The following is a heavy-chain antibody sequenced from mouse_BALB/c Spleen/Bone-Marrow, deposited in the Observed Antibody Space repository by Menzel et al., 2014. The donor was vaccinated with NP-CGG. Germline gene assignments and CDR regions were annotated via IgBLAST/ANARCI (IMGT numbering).Heavy chain of an antibody. CDR1: GFTFSDYY. V-gene: IGHV5-4*02. Sequence: EVNVVESGGGLVKPGGSLKLSCVASGFTFSDYYMYWVRQTPEKRLEWVATISDGGSYTYYPDSVKGRFTISRDNAKNNLYLQMSSLKSEDTAMYYCARGDDSRYAWFAYWGQGTLVTVSA. J-gene: IGHJ3*01. D-gene: IGHD2-14*01. CDR3: ARGDDSRYAWFAY. CDR2: ISDGGSYT.